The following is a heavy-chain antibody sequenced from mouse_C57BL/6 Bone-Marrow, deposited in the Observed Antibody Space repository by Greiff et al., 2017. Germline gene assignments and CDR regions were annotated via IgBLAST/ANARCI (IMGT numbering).Heavy chain of an antibody. Sequence: EVHLVESGGGLVKPGGSLKLSCAASGFTFSDYGMHWVRQAPEKGLEWVAYISSGSSTIYYADTVKGRFTISRDNAKNTLFLQMTSLRSEDTAMYYCARLYYYGSSSYWYFDVWGTGTTVTVAS. CDR2: ISSGSSTI. J-gene: IGHJ1*03. D-gene: IGHD1-1*01. CDR1: GFTFSDYG. V-gene: IGHV5-17*01. CDR3: ARLYYYGSSSYWYFDV.